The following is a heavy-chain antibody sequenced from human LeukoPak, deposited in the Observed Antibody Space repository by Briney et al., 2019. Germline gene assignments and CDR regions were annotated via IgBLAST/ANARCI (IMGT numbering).Heavy chain of an antibody. J-gene: IGHJ6*03. D-gene: IGHD4-11*01. Sequence: SETLSLTCTVSGGSISSYYWSWIRQPAGKGLEWIGRIYTSGSTNYNPSLKSRVTISVDTSKNQFSLKLSSVTAADTAVYYCARDNEAYSNGYYYYMDVWGKGTTVTVSS. V-gene: IGHV4-4*07. CDR2: IYTSGST. CDR3: ARDNEAYSNGYYYYMDV. CDR1: GGSISSYY.